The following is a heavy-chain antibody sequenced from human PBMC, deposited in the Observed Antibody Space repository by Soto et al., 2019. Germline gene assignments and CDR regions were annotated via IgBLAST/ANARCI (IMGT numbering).Heavy chain of an antibody. CDR2: MKPDGDEK. V-gene: IGHV3-7*01. Sequence: EVQLVESGGGLVQPGGSLRLSCAASGFTFSTYWISWVRQAPGKGLEWVANMKPDGDEKYYMDSVKGRFTISRDNTKNSLYLQMSSLGAEDTAVYYCVRDCDYWGQGTLVTVSS. J-gene: IGHJ4*02. CDR1: GFTFSTYW. CDR3: VRDCDY.